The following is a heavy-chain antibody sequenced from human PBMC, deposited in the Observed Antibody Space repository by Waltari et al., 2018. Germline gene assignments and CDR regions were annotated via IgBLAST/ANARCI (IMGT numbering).Heavy chain of an antibody. CDR1: GGSISSYY. CDR3: ARGMDYPKV. Sequence: QVQLQESGPGLVKPSETLSLTCTVPGGSISSYYWSWIRQPPGKGLEWIGYIYYSGSTNYNPSLKSRVTISVDTSKNQFSLKLSSVTAADTAVYYCARGMDYPKVWGQGTLVTVSS. J-gene: IGHJ4*02. CDR2: IYYSGST. D-gene: IGHD4-17*01. V-gene: IGHV4-59*01.